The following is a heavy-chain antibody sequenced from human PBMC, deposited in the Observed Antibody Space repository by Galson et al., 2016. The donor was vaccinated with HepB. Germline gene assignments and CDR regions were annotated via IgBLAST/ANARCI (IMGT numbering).Heavy chain of an antibody. D-gene: IGHD3-10*01. V-gene: IGHV1-24*01. CDR3: ATDPDRAIGLRGVFISPSFDS. CDR1: GYPLTELS. Sequence: SCKVSGYPLTELSMQWVRQAPGKGLEWMGGFDPEDGENIYAQKFQGRVNMTVDTSKDTAYMELSSLRLEDTAVYYCATDPDRAIGLRGVFISPSFDSWGQGTLVIVSS. CDR2: FDPEDGEN. J-gene: IGHJ4*02.